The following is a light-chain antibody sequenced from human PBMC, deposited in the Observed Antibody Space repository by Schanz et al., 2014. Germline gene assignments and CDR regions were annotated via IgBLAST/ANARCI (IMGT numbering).Light chain of an antibody. CDR3: QESYSSPPWT. Sequence: DIQMTQSPSSLSASVGDRVTIACRASQTISSYLNWYQHKPGKAPKLLIYTTSSLQSGVPSRFSGSGSGTDFTLTISSLQPEDFATYYCQESYSSPPWTFGQGTKVEIK. J-gene: IGKJ1*01. V-gene: IGKV1-39*01. CDR1: QTISSY. CDR2: TTS.